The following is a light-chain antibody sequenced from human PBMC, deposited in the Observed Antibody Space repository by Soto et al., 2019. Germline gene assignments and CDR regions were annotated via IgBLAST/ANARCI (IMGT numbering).Light chain of an antibody. V-gene: IGLV2-14*01. CDR3: SSYTSTITYV. CDR2: EVS. CDR1: SSDVGGYNY. J-gene: IGLJ1*01. Sequence: QSVLTQPPSVSGAPGQRVTISCTGASSDVGGYNYVSWYQQHPGKAPKLMIYEVSNRPSGVSDRFSGSKSGSTASLTISGLQAEDEADYYCSSYTSTITYVFGTGTKVTVL.